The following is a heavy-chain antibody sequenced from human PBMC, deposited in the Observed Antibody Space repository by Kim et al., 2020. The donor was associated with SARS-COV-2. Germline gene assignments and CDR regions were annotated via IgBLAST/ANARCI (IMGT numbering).Heavy chain of an antibody. D-gene: IGHD6-13*01. CDR1: GFTFGDSV. CDR2: VSGDGGTT. V-gene: IGHV3-43*02. CDR3: ARGVSPSYYYYMDV. Sequence: GGSLRLSCAASGFTFGDSVMHWFRQAPGKGLEWVALVSGDGGTTYYADSVKGRFTISRHDSKNTVYLEMSSLRAEDTAVYYCARGVSPSYYYYMDVWGKGTTVIVSS. J-gene: IGHJ6*03.